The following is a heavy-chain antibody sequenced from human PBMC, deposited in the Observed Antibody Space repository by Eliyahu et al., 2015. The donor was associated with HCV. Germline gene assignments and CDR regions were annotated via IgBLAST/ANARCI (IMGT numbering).Heavy chain of an antibody. J-gene: IGHJ5*02. V-gene: IGHV4-59*08. CDR1: GGXITSYY. D-gene: IGHD6-6*01. CDR3: ARLLGQYSSSSDWFDP. CDR2: IYYSGST. Sequence: QVQLQESGPGLVKPSETLSLTCTVXGGXITSYYWSWIRQPPGKGLEWIGYIYYSGSTNYXPSLKSRITISLDTSKNQFSLKLSSVTAADTAVYYCARLLGQYSSSSDWFDPWGQGTLVTVSS.